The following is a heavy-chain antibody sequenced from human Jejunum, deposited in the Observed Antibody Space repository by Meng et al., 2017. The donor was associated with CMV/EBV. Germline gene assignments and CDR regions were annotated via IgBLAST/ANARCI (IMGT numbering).Heavy chain of an antibody. CDR2: IIPILGPA. V-gene: IGHV1-69*16. J-gene: IGHJ3*01. Sequence: SFAPFANTFRICPFSWVRRSPVPGLGWLGGIIPILGPATYAQTFLGRVSITTSESTSTTYLELRSLRSEDTAVYYCAKVPWIFAFGFQGPGTMVTVSS. CDR1: ANTFRICP. D-gene: IGHD2-2*03. CDR3: AKVPWIFAFGF.